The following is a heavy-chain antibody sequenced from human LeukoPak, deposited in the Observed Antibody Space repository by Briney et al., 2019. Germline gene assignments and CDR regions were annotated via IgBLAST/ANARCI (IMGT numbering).Heavy chain of an antibody. V-gene: IGHV2-70*11. D-gene: IGHD4-23*01. CDR2: IDWDDDK. CDR3: ARIRRTTVVTAGAFDI. CDR1: GFSLSTSGMC. Sequence: ESGPTLLRPTQPLTLTCTFSGFSLSTSGMCVSWIRQPPGKALEWLARIDWDDDKYYSTSLKTRLTISKDTSKNQVVLTMTNMDPLNTATYYCARIRRTTVVTAGAFDIWGQGTMVTVSS. J-gene: IGHJ3*02.